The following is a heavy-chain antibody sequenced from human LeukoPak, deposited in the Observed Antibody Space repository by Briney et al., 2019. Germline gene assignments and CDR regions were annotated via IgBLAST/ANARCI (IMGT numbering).Heavy chain of an antibody. V-gene: IGHV4-59*08. CDR1: GITVSSSY. Sequence: GSLRLSCAASGITVSSSYMAWVRQAPGKGLEWIGYIYYSGSTNYNPSLKSRVTISVDTSKNQFSLMLSSVTAADTAVYYCARRDYPKGGYYYGMDVWGQGTTVTVSS. D-gene: IGHD3-16*01. CDR3: ARRDYPKGGYYYGMDV. J-gene: IGHJ6*02. CDR2: IYYSGST.